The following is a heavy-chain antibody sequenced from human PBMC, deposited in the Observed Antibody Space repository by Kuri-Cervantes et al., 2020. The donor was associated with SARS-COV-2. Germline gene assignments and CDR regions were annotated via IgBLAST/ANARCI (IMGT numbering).Heavy chain of an antibody. Sequence: GSLRLSCTVSGGSISSSSYYWGWIRQPPGKGLEWIGSIYYSGSTYYNPSLKSRVTISVDTSKNQFSLKVSSVTAADTAVYYCARGGDYSYWFDPWGQGTLVTVSS. CDR1: GGSISSSSYY. V-gene: IGHV4-39*01. CDR3: ARGGDYSYWFDP. CDR2: IYYSGST. J-gene: IGHJ5*02. D-gene: IGHD4-17*01.